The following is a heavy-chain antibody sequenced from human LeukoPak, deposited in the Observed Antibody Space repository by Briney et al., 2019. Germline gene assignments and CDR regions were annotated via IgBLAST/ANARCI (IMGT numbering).Heavy chain of an antibody. CDR1: GISINSYY. CDR2: IYYSVST. D-gene: IGHD1-26*01. CDR3: ARGYSGSYRYFDY. J-gene: IGHJ4*02. V-gene: IGHV4-59*08. Sequence: PSETLSLTCSVSGISINSYYWSWIRQPPGKGLEWIGFIYYSVSTNYNPSLESRVTMSEDMSKNQFSLELTSVTAADTAVYYCARGYSGSYRYFDYWGQGTLVTISS.